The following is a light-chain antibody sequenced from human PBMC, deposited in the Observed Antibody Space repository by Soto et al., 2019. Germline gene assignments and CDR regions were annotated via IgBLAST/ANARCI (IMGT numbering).Light chain of an antibody. Sequence: DVVLIQSPLSLSVTPGEAAYISCRSSQSLLNSNGYNYVDWYVQKPGQSPQLLIYLSSNRASGVPDRFSGSGSGTDFTLKISRVEAEDRGLYYCMQALEIPLTFGGWTKVEI. CDR1: QSLLNSNGYNY. V-gene: IGKV2-28*01. CDR3: MQALEIPLT. CDR2: LSS. J-gene: IGKJ4*01.